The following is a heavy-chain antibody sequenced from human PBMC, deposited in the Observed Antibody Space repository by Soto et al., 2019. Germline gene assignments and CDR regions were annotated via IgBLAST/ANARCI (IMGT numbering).Heavy chain of an antibody. CDR1: GFTFSSYS. CDR2: ISSGSSTI. D-gene: IGHD5-12*01. CDR3: ARVYSGYGGEGGYMDV. J-gene: IGHJ6*03. V-gene: IGHV3-48*01. Sequence: GGSLRLSCAASGFTFSSYSMNWVRQAPGKGLEWVSYISSGSSTIYYADSVKGRFTISRDNAKNSLYLQMDSLRAEDTAVYYCARVYSGYGGEGGYMDVWGKGTTVTVSS.